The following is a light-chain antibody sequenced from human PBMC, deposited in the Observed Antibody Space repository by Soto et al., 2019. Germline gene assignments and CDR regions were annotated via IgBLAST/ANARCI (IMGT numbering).Light chain of an antibody. CDR1: QSISSY. J-gene: IGKJ3*01. Sequence: DIQMTQSPSSLSASVGDRVTITCRASQSISSYLNWYQQKPGRATKLLIYAASSLQSGVPSRFSGSGSGTDFTLTISSLQPEDFATYYCQQSYSTPFTFVPGTKVDIK. CDR2: AAS. V-gene: IGKV1-39*01. CDR3: QQSYSTPFT.